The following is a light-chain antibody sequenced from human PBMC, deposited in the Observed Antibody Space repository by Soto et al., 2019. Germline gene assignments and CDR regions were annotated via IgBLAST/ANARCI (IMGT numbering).Light chain of an antibody. J-gene: IGLJ2*01. CDR3: SSYAGNNNVV. Sequence: QSALTQPPSASGSPGQSVTISCTGSSSDVGSYKYVSWYQQHPDKAPKVILYEVTKRPSGVPDRFSGSKSGNTASLTVSGLQAEDEADYYCSSYAGNNNVVFGGGTKLTVL. V-gene: IGLV2-8*01. CDR1: SSDVGSYKY. CDR2: EVT.